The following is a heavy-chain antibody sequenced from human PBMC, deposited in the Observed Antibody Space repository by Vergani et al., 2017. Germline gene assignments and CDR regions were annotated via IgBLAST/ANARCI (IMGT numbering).Heavy chain of an antibody. CDR1: GGSVSSGSYY. CDR3: ARDCRTTVTTAVSWFDP. Sequence: QLQLQESGPGLVKPSETLSLTCTVSGGSVSSGSYYWSWIRQPPGKGLEWIGSIYYSGSTYYNPSLKSRVTISVDTSKNQFSLKLSSVTAADTAVYYCARDCRTTVTTAVSWFDPWGQGTLVTVSS. CDR2: IYYSGST. V-gene: IGHV4-39*07. J-gene: IGHJ5*02. D-gene: IGHD4-17*01.